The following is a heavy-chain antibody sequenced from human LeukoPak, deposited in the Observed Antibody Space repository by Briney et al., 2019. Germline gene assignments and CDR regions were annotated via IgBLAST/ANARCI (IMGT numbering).Heavy chain of an antibody. Sequence: GGSLRLSCAASGFTFSSYAMNWVRQAPGKGLEWVSAISGSGDKTFYADSLKGRFTISRDNFKNTLYLQLNSLRAEDTAIYYCAKARGGGDFHYWGQGTLVTVSS. CDR1: GFTFSSYA. J-gene: IGHJ4*02. CDR2: ISGSGDKT. CDR3: AKARGGGDFHY. V-gene: IGHV3-23*01. D-gene: IGHD2-21*01.